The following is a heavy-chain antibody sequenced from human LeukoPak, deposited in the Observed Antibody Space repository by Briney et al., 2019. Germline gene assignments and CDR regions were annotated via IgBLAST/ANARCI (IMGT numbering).Heavy chain of an antibody. D-gene: IGHD6-13*01. CDR1: GYSISSGYY. CDR2: IYRSGST. J-gene: IGHJ2*01. Sequence: SSETLSLTCTVSGYSISSGYYWGWIRQPPGKGLEWIGSIYRSGSTYYNPSLKSRVTISVDTSKNQFSLKLSSVTAADTAVYYCARVSSSWYQDWYFDLWGRGTLVTVSS. V-gene: IGHV4-38-2*02. CDR3: ARVSSSWYQDWYFDL.